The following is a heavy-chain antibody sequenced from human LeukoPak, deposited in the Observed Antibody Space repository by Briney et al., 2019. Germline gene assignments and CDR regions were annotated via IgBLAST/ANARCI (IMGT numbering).Heavy chain of an antibody. J-gene: IGHJ4*02. V-gene: IGHV3-53*01. CDR1: GVTVSSNY. Sequence: GGSLRLSCAASGVTVSSNYMSWVRQAPGKGLEWVSVIYSGGSTYYADSVKGRFTISRDNSKNTLYLQMNSLRAEDTAVYYCARVFGYSGSYLDYWGQGTLVTVSS. CDR2: IYSGGST. D-gene: IGHD1-26*01. CDR3: ARVFGYSGSYLDY.